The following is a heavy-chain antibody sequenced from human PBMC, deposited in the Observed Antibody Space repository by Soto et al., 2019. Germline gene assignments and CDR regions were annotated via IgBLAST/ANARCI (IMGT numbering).Heavy chain of an antibody. CDR3: ARGEDAFFYYGLDV. CDR2: IYDTGISGYTPST. CDR1: GGSITSSY. Sequence: QVQLQESGPRLVKPSATLSLTCTVSGGSITSSYWSWIRRPPGKGLEWIAYIYDTGISGYTPSTSYNPSLISRVTMSVDTSKSQFSLKLTSVTAADTAVYYCARGEDAFFYYGLDVCGQGITVTVSS. J-gene: IGHJ6*02. V-gene: IGHV4-59*01.